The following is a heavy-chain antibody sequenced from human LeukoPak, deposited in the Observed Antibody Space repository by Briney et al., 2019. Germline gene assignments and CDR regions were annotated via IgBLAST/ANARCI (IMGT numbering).Heavy chain of an antibody. V-gene: IGHV4-59*08. CDR2: IYYSGST. D-gene: IGHD3-10*01. CDR3: ARQAHYGSAQRGFDP. CDR1: GGSISSYY. Sequence: SETLSLTCTVSGGSISSYYWSWIRQPPGKGLEWIGYIYYSGSTNYNPSLKSRVTISVDTSKNQFSLKLSSVTAADTAVYYCARQAHYGSAQRGFDPWGQGTLVTVSS. J-gene: IGHJ5*02.